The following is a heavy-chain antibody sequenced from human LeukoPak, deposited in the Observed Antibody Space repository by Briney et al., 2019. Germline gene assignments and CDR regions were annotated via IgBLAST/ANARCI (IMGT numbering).Heavy chain of an antibody. D-gene: IGHD7-27*01. CDR3: ARRGNWANYHHYYYMDV. CDR1: GGSFSDYH. J-gene: IGHJ6*03. CDR2: ISHSGTST. Sequence: PSETLSLTCAVYGGSFSDYHWNWIRQPPGKGLEWIGEISHSGTSTNYNPSLKSRVTISVDTSKNQFSLKLTSVSAADTAVYYCARRGNWANYHHYYYMDVWGKGTTVTISS. V-gene: IGHV4-34*01.